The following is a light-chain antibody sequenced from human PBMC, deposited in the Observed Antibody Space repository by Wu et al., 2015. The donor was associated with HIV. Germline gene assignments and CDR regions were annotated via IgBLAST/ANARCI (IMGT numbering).Light chain of an antibody. J-gene: IGKJ5*01. CDR2: GAS. CDR3: QQYNNWIT. V-gene: IGKV3-15*01. Sequence: EIVMTQFPATLSVSPGERATLSCRASQNISSSLAWYQQKRGQAPRLLIYGASNRATGVAARFTGSGSVTEFTLTITSMQSEDFAVYYCQQYNNWITFGQGTRLE. CDR1: QNISSS.